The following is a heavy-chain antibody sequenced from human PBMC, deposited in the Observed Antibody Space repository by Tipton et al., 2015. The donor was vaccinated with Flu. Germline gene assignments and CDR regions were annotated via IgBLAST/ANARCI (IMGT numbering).Heavy chain of an antibody. D-gene: IGHD4-11*01. Sequence: TLSLTCIVSGGSISSSTDYWGWIRQPPGKGLEWIGTIYYGGSTYYNPSLRSRVTISLDTSKNQFSLRLSSVTAADTAVYYCARRDYSNYVSDPKSCFDPWGQGILVTVSS. J-gene: IGHJ5*02. CDR3: ARRDYSNYVSDPKSCFDP. V-gene: IGHV4-39*01. CDR1: GGSISSSTDY. CDR2: IYYGGST.